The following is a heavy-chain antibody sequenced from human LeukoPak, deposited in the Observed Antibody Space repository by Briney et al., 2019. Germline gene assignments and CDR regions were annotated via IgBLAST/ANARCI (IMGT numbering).Heavy chain of an antibody. CDR2: IRSKAYGETA. CDR3: WSRWDY. CDR1: GFTFGDYA. J-gene: IGHJ4*02. Sequence: GGSLRLSCTASGFTFGDYAMSWIRQAPGKGLEWVGFIRSKAYGETADYAASVKGRFTISRDDSKAIAYLQMNSLKTEDTAVYYCWSRWDYWGQGTLVTVSS. D-gene: IGHD1-26*01. V-gene: IGHV3-49*03.